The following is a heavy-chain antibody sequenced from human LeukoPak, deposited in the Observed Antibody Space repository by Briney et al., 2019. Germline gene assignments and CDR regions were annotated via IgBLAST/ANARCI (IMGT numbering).Heavy chain of an antibody. CDR1: GYSFTSYW. J-gene: IGHJ1*01. CDR3: ASGYYDDSSGPEYFQH. CDR2: IYPGDSDT. V-gene: IGHV5-51*01. Sequence: GESLKISCKGSGYSFTSYWIGWVRQMPGKGLEWMGIIYPGDSDTRYSPSFQGQVTISADKSISTAYLQWSSLKASDTAMYYCASGYYDDSSGPEYFQHWGQGTLVTVSS. D-gene: IGHD3-22*01.